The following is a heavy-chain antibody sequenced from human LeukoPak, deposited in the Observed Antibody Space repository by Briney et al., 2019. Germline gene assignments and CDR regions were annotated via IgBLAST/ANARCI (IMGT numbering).Heavy chain of an antibody. D-gene: IGHD2-8*01. J-gene: IGHJ6*02. Sequence: ASAKVSCKVIEDSLHQLSIRWVRQAPGKGLEWVGSSDLYAQKFQGRVIMTEDKSTDTAYMELSNLRSEDTAVYYCATILYGYGMDVWGQGTTVTVSS. CDR2: SD. V-gene: IGHV1-24*01. CDR1: EDSLHQLS. CDR3: ATILYGYGMDV.